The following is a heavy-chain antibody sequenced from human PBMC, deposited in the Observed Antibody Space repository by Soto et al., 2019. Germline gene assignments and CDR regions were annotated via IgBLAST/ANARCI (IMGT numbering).Heavy chain of an antibody. V-gene: IGHV3-11*03. J-gene: IGHJ4*02. CDR3: ARLRLTGYFDY. CDR2: ISTSSSYT. CDR1: GFTFSDHY. Sequence: PGGSLRLSCVASGFTFSDHYMTWIRQAPGKGLEWLSYISTSSSYTNYAEYVKGRITISRDNAMNSLYLQMNSLRAEDTAVYYCARLRLTGYFDYWGQGT.